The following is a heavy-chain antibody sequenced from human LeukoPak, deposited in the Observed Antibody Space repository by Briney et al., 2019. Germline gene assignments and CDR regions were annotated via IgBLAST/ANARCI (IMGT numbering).Heavy chain of an antibody. CDR1: GGSFSGYY. D-gene: IGHD2-8*01. CDR2: INHSGST. Sequence: SETLSLTCAVYGGSFSGYYWSWIRQPPGKGLEWIGEINHSGSTNYNPSLKSRVTISVDTSKNQFTLKLTSVTAADTAVYYCAKNGQSGFSFDPWGQGTLVTVSS. V-gene: IGHV4-34*01. CDR3: AKNGQSGFSFDP. J-gene: IGHJ5*02.